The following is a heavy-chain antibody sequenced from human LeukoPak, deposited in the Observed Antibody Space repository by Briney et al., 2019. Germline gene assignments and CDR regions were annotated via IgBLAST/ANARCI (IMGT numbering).Heavy chain of an antibody. J-gene: IGHJ4*02. V-gene: IGHV3-30*03. D-gene: IGHD4-17*01. Sequence: GRSLRLSCAASGFTFSSYGMHWVRQAPGKGLEWVAVISYDGSNKYYADSVKGRFTISRDNSKNTLYLQMNSLRAEDTAVYYCARNVTTVTHFDYWGQGTLVTVSS. CDR2: ISYDGSNK. CDR1: GFTFSSYG. CDR3: ARNVTTVTHFDY.